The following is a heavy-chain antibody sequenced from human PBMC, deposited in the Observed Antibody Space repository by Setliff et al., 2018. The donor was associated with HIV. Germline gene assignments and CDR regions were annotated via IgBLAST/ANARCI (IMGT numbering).Heavy chain of an antibody. V-gene: IGHV4-61*09. Sequence: SETLSLTCSVSSDSISSGSYYWSWIRLPAGKGLEWIGQIQTSGSTNYNPSLXXXLTISIDTSKNQFSLKLNSVTATDTAVYYCARRTFGSGRIDPWGQGT. D-gene: IGHD3-16*01. CDR2: IQTSGST. CDR3: ARRTFGSGRIDP. CDR1: SDSISSGSYY. J-gene: IGHJ5*02.